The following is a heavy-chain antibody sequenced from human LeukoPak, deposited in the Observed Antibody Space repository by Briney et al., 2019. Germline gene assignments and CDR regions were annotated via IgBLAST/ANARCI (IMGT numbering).Heavy chain of an antibody. D-gene: IGHD6-13*01. V-gene: IGHV3-21*01. J-gene: IGHJ4*02. Sequence: GSLRLSCAASGFIFSRYTMNWVRQAPGKGLEWVSSISSTSTYIYYADSVKGRFTVSRDNAKKSLYLQMNSLRADDTAVYYCTRDEDEELVRDYWGQGTLVTVSS. CDR2: ISSTSTYI. CDR3: TRDEDEELVRDY. CDR1: GFIFSRYT.